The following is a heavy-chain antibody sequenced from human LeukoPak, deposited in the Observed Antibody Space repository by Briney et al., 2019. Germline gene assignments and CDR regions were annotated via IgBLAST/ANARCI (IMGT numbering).Heavy chain of an antibody. CDR3: VRESEYDHSASFDY. J-gene: IGHJ4*02. D-gene: IGHD3-22*01. V-gene: IGHV3-30-3*01. Sequence: GGSLRLSCAASGFTFTAYLIHWVRQAPGKGLEWVAVMSSDGNSMFYADSVKGRFTISRDNSKNKLYLQMNSLRAEDTAVYYCVRESEYDHSASFDYWGQGTLVTVSS. CDR1: GFTFTAYL. CDR2: MSSDGNSM.